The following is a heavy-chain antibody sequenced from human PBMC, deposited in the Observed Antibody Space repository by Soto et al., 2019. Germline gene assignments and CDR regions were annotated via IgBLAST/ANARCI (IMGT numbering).Heavy chain of an antibody. J-gene: IGHJ6*02. CDR3: TRCVIRYHSIGYYLGIDGMDV. D-gene: IGHD3-22*01. V-gene: IGHV1-69*12. CDR2: TIPMFGTT. CDR1: GGTFNSYA. Sequence: QVQLVQSGAEVKKPESSVRVSCKAYGGTFNSYAITWVRQAPGQGLEWMGGTIPMFGTTNYAEKFQGRVTITADESTNTAYMELSTLRSEDTAVYYCTRCVIRYHSIGYYLGIDGMDVWGQGTTVIVSS.